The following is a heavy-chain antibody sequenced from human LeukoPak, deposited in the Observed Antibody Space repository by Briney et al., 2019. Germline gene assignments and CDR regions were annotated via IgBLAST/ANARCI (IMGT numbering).Heavy chain of an antibody. V-gene: IGHV3-30-3*01. J-gene: IGHJ4*02. Sequence: GGSLRLSCAASGFTFSSYAMHWIRQAPGKGLEWVAVISYDGSNKYYADSVKGRFTISRDNSKNTLYLQMYSLRAEDTAVYYCASPFSYGDSDYWGQGTLVTVSS. D-gene: IGHD4-17*01. CDR3: ASPFSYGDSDY. CDR1: GFTFSSYA. CDR2: ISYDGSNK.